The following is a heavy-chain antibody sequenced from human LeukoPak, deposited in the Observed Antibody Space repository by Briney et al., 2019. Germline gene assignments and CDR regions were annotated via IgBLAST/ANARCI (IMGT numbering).Heavy chain of an antibody. CDR2: IYYSGST. CDR1: GGSISSSNYY. V-gene: IGHV4-39*01. CDR3: APGSISTGCCHY. Sequence: SETLSLTCTVSGGSISSSNYYWAWIRQPPGKGLEWIASIYYSGSTYYSPSLKSRVTISVDTSKNQFSLKMTSVTAADTAVYYCAPGSISTGCCHYWGQGTLVTVSS. D-gene: IGHD3-22*01. J-gene: IGHJ4*02.